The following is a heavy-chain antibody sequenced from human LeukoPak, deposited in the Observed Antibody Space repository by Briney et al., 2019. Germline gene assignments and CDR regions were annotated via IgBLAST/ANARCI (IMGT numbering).Heavy chain of an antibody. J-gene: IGHJ5*02. D-gene: IGHD6-19*01. CDR3: ARGAGNWFDP. Sequence: PGGPLRLSCAASGFTFSSYAMHWVRQAPGKGLEYVSAISSNGGSTYYANSVKGRFTISRDNSKNTLYLQMGSLRAEDMAVYYCARGAGNWFDPWGQGTLVTVSS. CDR2: ISSNGGST. V-gene: IGHV3-64*01. CDR1: GFTFSSYA.